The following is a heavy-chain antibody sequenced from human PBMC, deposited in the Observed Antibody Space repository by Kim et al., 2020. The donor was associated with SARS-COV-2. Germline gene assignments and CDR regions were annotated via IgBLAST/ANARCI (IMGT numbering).Heavy chain of an antibody. Sequence: VDSVKGRFTIAGDNAENSLYLQMSSLGAEETAVYFCARDGGDDFSATTHYWGQGTLVTVSS. CDR3: ARDGGDDFSATTHY. J-gene: IGHJ4*02. D-gene: IGHD2-21*02. V-gene: IGHV3-7*04.